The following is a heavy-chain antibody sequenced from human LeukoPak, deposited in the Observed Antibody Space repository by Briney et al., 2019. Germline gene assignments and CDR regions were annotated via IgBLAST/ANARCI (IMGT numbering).Heavy chain of an antibody. D-gene: IGHD6-13*01. Sequence: KPSETLSLTCTVSGGSISSSSYYWSWIRQPPGKGLEWIGYIYYSGSTNYNPSLKSRVTISVDTSKNQFSLKLSSVTAADTAVYYCARDSTAAGSYHYWGQGTLVTVSS. CDR2: IYYSGST. CDR1: GGSISSSSYY. V-gene: IGHV4-61*01. J-gene: IGHJ4*02. CDR3: ARDSTAAGSYHY.